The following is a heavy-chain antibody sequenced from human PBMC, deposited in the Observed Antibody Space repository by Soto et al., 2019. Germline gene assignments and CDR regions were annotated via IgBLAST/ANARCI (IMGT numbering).Heavy chain of an antibody. CDR1: GFTFSSYG. D-gene: IGHD5-12*01. Sequence: ESGGGVVQPGRSLRLSCAASGFTFSSYGMHWVRQAPGKGLEWVAVIWYDGSNKYYADSVKGRFTISRDNSKNTLYLQMNSLRAEDTAVYYCARDSDYDDAFDIWGQGTMVTVSS. J-gene: IGHJ3*02. CDR3: ARDSDYDDAFDI. CDR2: IWYDGSNK. V-gene: IGHV3-33*01.